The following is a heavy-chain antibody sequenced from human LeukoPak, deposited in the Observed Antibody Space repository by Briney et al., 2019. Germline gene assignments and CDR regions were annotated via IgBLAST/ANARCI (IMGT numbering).Heavy chain of an antibody. J-gene: IGHJ3*02. CDR2: IYYSGST. V-gene: IGHV4-34*01. CDR3: ASRALTRLGLGAFDI. D-gene: IGHD3-16*01. CDR1: GGSFSGYY. Sequence: PSETLSLTCAVYGGSFSGYYWSWIRQPPGKGLEWIGSIYYSGSTYYNPSLKSRVTISVDTSKNQFSLKLSSVTAADTAVYYCASRALTRLGLGAFDIWGQGTMVTVSS.